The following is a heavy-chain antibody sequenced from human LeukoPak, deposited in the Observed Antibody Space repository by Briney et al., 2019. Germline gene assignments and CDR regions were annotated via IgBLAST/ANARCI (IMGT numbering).Heavy chain of an antibody. CDR3: ARDGSRGGSSSWFNWFDP. CDR1: GFPFSSYS. CDR2: ISSSSSYI. V-gene: IGHV3-21*01. J-gene: IGHJ5*02. Sequence: PGGSLRLSFAASGFPFSSYSMNWVRPAPGEGLGWVSSISSSSSYIYYADSVEGRFTISRDNAKNSLYLQMNSLRAEDTAVYYCARDGSRGGSSSWFNWFDPWGQGTLVTVSS. D-gene: IGHD6-13*01.